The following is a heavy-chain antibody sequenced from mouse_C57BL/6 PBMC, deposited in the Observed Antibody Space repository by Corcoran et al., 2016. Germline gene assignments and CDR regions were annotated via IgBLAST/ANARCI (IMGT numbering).Heavy chain of an antibody. Sequence: QIQLVQSGPELKKPGETVKISCKASGYTFTTYGMSWVKQAPGKGLKWMGWINTYSGVPTYADDFKGRFAFSLETSARTAYLQINNLKNEDTATYFCARTGGTAQATVAYWGQGTLVTVSA. CDR3: ARTGGTAQATVAY. CDR1: GYTFTTYG. CDR2: INTYSGVP. V-gene: IGHV9-3*01. D-gene: IGHD3-2*02. J-gene: IGHJ3*01.